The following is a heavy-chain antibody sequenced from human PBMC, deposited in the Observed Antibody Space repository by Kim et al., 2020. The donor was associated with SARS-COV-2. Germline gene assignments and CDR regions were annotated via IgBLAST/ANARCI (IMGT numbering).Heavy chain of an antibody. V-gene: IGHV4-61*01. J-gene: IGHJ6*02. CDR3: ARDPLDIVVVPAAERKYGLDV. D-gene: IGHD2-2*01. Sequence: SETLSLTCTVSGGSVSSGSYYWSWIRQPPGKGLEWIGYIYYSGSTNYNPSLKSRVTISVDTSKNQFSLKLSSVTAADTAVYYCARDPLDIVVVPAAERKYGLDVWGQGTTVTVSS. CDR1: GGSVSSGSYY. CDR2: IYYSGST.